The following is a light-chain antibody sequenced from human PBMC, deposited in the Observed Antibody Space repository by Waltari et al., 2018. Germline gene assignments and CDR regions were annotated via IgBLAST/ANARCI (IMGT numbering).Light chain of an antibody. J-gene: IGLJ2*01. Sequence: QSVLTQPPSAAGTPGQRVTISCSGSSSSIGSNYVYWYQQLPGTAPKPLIYTNNRRPSGVPDRFSDSKSGTSASLVISGLRSEDEADYYCAAWDDSLSGMVFGGGTKLTVL. CDR2: TNN. V-gene: IGLV1-47*02. CDR3: AAWDDSLSGMV. CDR1: SSSIGSNY.